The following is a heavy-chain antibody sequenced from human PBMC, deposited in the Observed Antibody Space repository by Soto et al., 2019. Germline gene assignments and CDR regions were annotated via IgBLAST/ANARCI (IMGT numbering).Heavy chain of an antibody. J-gene: IGHJ6*02. CDR1: GGTFSSYA. CDR3: AINWNDRSLVPYYYYGMDV. D-gene: IGHD1-1*01. Sequence: GASVKVSCKASGGTFSSYAISWVRQAPGQGLEWMGGIIPIFGTANYAQKFQGRVTITADESTSTAYMELSSLRSEDTAVYYCAINWNDRSLVPYYYYGMDVWGQGTTVTVSS. V-gene: IGHV1-69*13. CDR2: IIPIFGTA.